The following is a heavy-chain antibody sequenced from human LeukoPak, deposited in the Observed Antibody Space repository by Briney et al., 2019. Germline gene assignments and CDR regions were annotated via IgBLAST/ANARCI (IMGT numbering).Heavy chain of an antibody. V-gene: IGHV3-23*01. J-gene: IGHJ4*02. D-gene: IGHD3-10*01. CDR2: ISGSGGST. CDR1: GFTFSNYA. CDR3: ARDTSGSDFDS. Sequence: PGGSLRLSCTASGFTFSNYAMSWVRQAPGKGLEWVSAISGSGGSTYYADSVKGRFTISRDSSKNTLYLQMNSLRDEDTAVYYCARDTSGSDFDSWGQGTLVTVSS.